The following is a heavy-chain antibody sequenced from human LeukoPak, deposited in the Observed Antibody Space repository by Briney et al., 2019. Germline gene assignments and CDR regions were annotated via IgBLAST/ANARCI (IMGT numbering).Heavy chain of an antibody. CDR1: GGSISSSSYY. CDR3: ASIPQLWNLPHY. J-gene: IGHJ4*02. CDR2: IYYSGST. Sequence: NPSETLSLTCTVSGGSISSSSYYWGWIRQPPGKGLEWIGSIYYSGSTYYNPSLKGRVTISVDTSKNQFSLKLSSVTAADTAVYYCASIPQLWNLPHYWGQGTLVTVSS. V-gene: IGHV4-39*01. D-gene: IGHD5-18*01.